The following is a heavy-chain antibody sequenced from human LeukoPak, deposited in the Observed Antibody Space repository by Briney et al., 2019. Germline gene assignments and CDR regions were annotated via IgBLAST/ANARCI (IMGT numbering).Heavy chain of an antibody. V-gene: IGHV1-18*01. J-gene: IGHJ4*02. CDR3: ARESPLSTTYYYDSSGYSPGDY. Sequence: ASVKVSCKASGYTFTSYGISWVRPAPGQGLEWMGWISAYNGNTNYAQKLQGRVTMTTDTSTSTAYMELRSLRSDDTAVYYCARESPLSTTYYYDSSGYSPGDYWGQGTLVTVSS. CDR1: GYTFTSYG. CDR2: ISAYNGNT. D-gene: IGHD3-22*01.